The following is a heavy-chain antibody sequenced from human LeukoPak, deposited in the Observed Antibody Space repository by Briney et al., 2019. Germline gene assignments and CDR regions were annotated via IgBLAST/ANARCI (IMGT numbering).Heavy chain of an antibody. CDR3: AKSVDSRGYWFERGADF. CDR2: VSGHGTSS. V-gene: IGHV3-23*01. J-gene: IGHJ4*02. Sequence: GGSLLLSCAASGFTFSSYAITWVRQAPGEGLEWVSTVSGHGTSSYYPDSVKGRFTVSRDNSKNTVFLQMSSLGAEDSAQYYCAKSVDSRGYWFERGADFWGQGTVVTVSS. D-gene: IGHD3-22*01. CDR1: GFTFSSYA.